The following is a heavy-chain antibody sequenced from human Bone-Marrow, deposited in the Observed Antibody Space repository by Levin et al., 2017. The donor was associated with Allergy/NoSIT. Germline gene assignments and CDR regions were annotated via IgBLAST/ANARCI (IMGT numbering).Heavy chain of an antibody. J-gene: IGHJ5*01. D-gene: IGHD2-2*01. CDR1: GGSIRSGDYY. V-gene: IGHV4-30-4*08. Sequence: SCTVSGGSIRSGDYYWNWIRQPPGKGLEWIGYIYYSGSTYYNPSLKSRLTMTVDTSKNQFSLKLSSLSAADAAVYYCARGLAPAANNWFDSWGQGTLVTVSS. CDR3: ARGLAPAANNWFDS. CDR2: IYYSGST.